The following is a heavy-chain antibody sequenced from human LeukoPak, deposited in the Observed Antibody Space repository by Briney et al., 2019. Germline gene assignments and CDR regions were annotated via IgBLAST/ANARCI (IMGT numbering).Heavy chain of an antibody. D-gene: IGHD3-22*01. CDR2: ISSSGSTI. Sequence: GGSLRLSCAASGFTFSSYEMNWVRQAPGKGLEWVSYISSSGSTIYYADSVKGRFTISRDNAKDSLYLQMNSLRAEDTAVYYCARSGDSSGLSGYWGQGTLVTVSS. J-gene: IGHJ4*02. V-gene: IGHV3-48*03. CDR1: GFTFSSYE. CDR3: ARSGDSSGLSGY.